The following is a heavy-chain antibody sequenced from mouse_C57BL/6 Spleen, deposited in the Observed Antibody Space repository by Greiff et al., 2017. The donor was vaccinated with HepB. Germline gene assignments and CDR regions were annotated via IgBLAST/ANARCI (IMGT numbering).Heavy chain of an antibody. CDR2: IDPSDSET. CDR1: GYTFTSYW. CDR3: ARSGGYGSRSYWYFDV. J-gene: IGHJ1*03. Sequence: QVQLQQPGAELVRPGSSVKLSCKASGYTFTSYWMHWVKQRPIQGLEWIGNIDPSDSETHYNQKFKDKATLTVDKSSSTAYMQLSSLTSEDSAVYYCARSGGYGSRSYWYFDVWGTGTTVTVSS. D-gene: IGHD1-1*01. V-gene: IGHV1-52*01.